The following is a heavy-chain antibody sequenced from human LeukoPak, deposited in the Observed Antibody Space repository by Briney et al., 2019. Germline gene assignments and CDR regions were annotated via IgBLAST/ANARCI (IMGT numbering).Heavy chain of an antibody. J-gene: IGHJ6*02. V-gene: IGHV3-30-3*01. D-gene: IGHD2-2*01. CDR3: AKVPVPAATYYYYYYYGMDV. Sequence: GGSLRLSCAASGFTFSSYAMHWVRQAPGKGLEWVAVISYDGSNKYYADSVKGRFTISRDNSKNTLYLQMNSLRAEDTAVYYCAKVPVPAATYYYYYYYGMDVWGQGTTVTVSS. CDR1: GFTFSSYA. CDR2: ISYDGSNK.